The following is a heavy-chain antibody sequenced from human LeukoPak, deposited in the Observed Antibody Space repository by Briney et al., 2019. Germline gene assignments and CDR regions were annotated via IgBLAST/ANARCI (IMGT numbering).Heavy chain of an antibody. V-gene: IGHV3-20*04. CDR1: GFTFSNYG. D-gene: IGHD6-6*01. Sequence: GGTLRLSCAASGFTFSNYGMSWVRQAPGKGLEWVSGINWNGGSTGYADSVKGRFTISRDNAKNSLYLQMNSLRAEDTALYYCARGIAARPWGNWFDPWGQGTLVTVPS. J-gene: IGHJ5*02. CDR2: INWNGGST. CDR3: ARGIAARPWGNWFDP.